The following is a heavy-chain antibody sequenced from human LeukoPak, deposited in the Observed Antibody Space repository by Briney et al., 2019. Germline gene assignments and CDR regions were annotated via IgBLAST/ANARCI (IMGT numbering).Heavy chain of an antibody. D-gene: IGHD5-24*01. Sequence: SETLSLTCAVSGGSISSRNWWSWVRQPPGKGLEWIGGINDRESTNYNPSLRSRVTISVDKSNNQFSLKLSSVTAADTAVYYCARNPRDGYTFDNWGQGILVTVSS. CDR1: GGSISSRNW. CDR3: ARNPRDGYTFDN. J-gene: IGHJ4*02. CDR2: INDREST. V-gene: IGHV4-4*02.